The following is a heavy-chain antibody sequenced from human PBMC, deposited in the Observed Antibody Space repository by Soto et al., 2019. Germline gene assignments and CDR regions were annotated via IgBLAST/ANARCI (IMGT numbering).Heavy chain of an antibody. J-gene: IGHJ6*02. V-gene: IGHV3-30-3*01. CDR2: ISYDGDNR. CDR1: GFTFRNYA. CDR3: ARPWGQLSTYYYGMDT. Sequence: QVQLVESGGGVVQPGRSLTLSCAASGFTFRNYAMHWVRQAPGKGLEWVATISYDGDNRYYTDSVKGPFTISRDNSKNTLYLQMNSLRPEDTSVYYCARPWGQLSTYYYGMDTWCQGTTVTVSS. D-gene: IGHD3-16*01.